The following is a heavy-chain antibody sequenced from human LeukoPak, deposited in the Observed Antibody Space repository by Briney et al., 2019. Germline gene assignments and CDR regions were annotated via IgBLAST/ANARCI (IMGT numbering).Heavy chain of an antibody. CDR3: ARDPDRSGWSTFEY. Sequence: GGSLRLSCAASGFTFSSYAMSWVRQAPGKGLEWVSAISGSGGSTYYADSVKGRFTISRDNAKNTLYLQMNSLRAEDTAVYYCARDPDRSGWSTFEYWGQGTLVTVSS. CDR2: ISGSGGST. D-gene: IGHD6-19*01. J-gene: IGHJ4*02. CDR1: GFTFSSYA. V-gene: IGHV3-23*01.